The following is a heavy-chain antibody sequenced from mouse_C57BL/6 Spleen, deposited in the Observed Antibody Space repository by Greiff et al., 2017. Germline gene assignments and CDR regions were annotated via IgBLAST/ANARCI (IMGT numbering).Heavy chain of an antibody. V-gene: IGHV1-50*01. CDR1: GYTFTSYW. Sequence: QVQLQQPGAELVKPGASVKLSCKASGYTFTSYWMQWVKQRPGQGLEWIGEIDPSASYTNYNQKFKGKATLTVDTPSSTAYMQLSSLTSEDSAVYYCARPGVVGRYFDYWGQGTTLTVSS. D-gene: IGHD1-1*01. CDR3: ARPGVVGRYFDY. J-gene: IGHJ2*01. CDR2: IDPSASYT.